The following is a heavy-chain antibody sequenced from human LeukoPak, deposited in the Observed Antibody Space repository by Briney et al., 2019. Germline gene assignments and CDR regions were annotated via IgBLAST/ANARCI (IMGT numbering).Heavy chain of an antibody. CDR3: ARVPSRVRGKYYYDSSGYYYFDY. V-gene: IGHV4-34*01. CDR1: GGSFSVYY. Sequence: SETLSLTCAVYGGSFSVYYWSWIRQPPGKGLEWIGEINHSGSTNYNPSLKSRVTISVDTSKNQFSLKLSSVTAADTAVYYCARVPSRVRGKYYYDSSGYYYFDYWGQGTLVTVSS. CDR2: INHSGST. J-gene: IGHJ4*02. D-gene: IGHD3-22*01.